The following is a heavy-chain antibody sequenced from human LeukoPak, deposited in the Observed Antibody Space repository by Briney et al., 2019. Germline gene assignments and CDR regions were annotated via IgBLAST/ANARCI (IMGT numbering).Heavy chain of an antibody. CDR3: ARARDGYNPYFDY. CDR1: GFTVSSNY. Sequence: PGGSLRLSCAASGFTVSSNYMSWVRQAPGKGLEWVSVIYSGGSTYYADSVKGRFTISSDNSKNTLYLQMNSLRAEDTAVYYCARARDGYNPYFDYWGQGTLVTVSS. CDR2: IYSGGST. V-gene: IGHV3-66*01. J-gene: IGHJ4*02. D-gene: IGHD5-24*01.